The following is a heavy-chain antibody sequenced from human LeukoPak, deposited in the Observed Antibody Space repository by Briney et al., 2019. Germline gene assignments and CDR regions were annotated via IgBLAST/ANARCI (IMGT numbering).Heavy chain of an antibody. CDR1: GFTFSSYG. Sequence: GGSLRLSCAASGFTFSSYGMHWVRQAPGKGLEWVALIRYDGSNKYYADSVKGRFTISRDNSKNTLYLQMNSLRAEDTAVYYCAKDSPQTGTRGDYFDYWGQGTLVTVSS. V-gene: IGHV3-30*02. J-gene: IGHJ4*02. D-gene: IGHD1-1*01. CDR3: AKDSPQTGTRGDYFDY. CDR2: IRYDGSNK.